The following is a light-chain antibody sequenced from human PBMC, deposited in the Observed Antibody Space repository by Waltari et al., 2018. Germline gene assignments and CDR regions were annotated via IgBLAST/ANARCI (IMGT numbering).Light chain of an antibody. Sequence: LLIYENNKRPSGVSDRLSGSQSGTSASLTITGLQSDDDADYYCQSYDPSLSAHDVFGSVTKLTVL. V-gene: IGLV1-40*01. J-gene: IGLJ6*01. CDR3: QSYDPSLSAHDV. CDR2: ENN.